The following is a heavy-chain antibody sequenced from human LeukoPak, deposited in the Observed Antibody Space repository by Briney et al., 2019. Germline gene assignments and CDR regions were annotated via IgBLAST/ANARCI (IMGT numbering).Heavy chain of an antibody. CDR1: GYTFTGYY. D-gene: IGHD6-13*01. V-gene: IGHV1-2*02. Sequence: ASAKVSCKASGYTFTGYYMHWVRQAPGQGLEWMGWINPNSGGTNYAQKFQGRVTMTRDTSISTAYMELSRLRSDDTAVYYCARQGIAAAGPDYWGQGTLVTVSS. J-gene: IGHJ4*02. CDR2: INPNSGGT. CDR3: ARQGIAAAGPDY.